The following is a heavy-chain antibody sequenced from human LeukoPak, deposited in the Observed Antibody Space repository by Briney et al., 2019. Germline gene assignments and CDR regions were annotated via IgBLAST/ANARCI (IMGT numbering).Heavy chain of an antibody. V-gene: IGHV5-51*01. CDR1: GYCFTNYW. D-gene: IGHD3-16*02. CDR2: ISPHDSDT. Sequence: GESLQISCKGTGYCFTNYWIGWVRQMPGKGLEWMGMISPHDSDTRYSPSFQGQVTISADKSITTAYLQWSSLKASDTAIYYCARRCDSGGYRFWFDPWGQGTLVTVSS. J-gene: IGHJ5*02. CDR3: ARRCDSGGYRFWFDP.